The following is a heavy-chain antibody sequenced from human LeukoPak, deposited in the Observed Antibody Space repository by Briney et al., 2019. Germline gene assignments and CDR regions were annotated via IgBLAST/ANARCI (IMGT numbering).Heavy chain of an antibody. V-gene: IGHV4-30-2*01. CDR2: IYHSGST. D-gene: IGHD1-14*01. J-gene: IGHJ6*03. Sequence: SETLSLTCTVSGGSISSGGYYWSWIRQPPGKGLEWIGYIYHSGSTYYNPSLKSRVTISVDRSKNQFSLKLSSVTAADTAVYYCAREVGDPEFWYYYMDVWGKGTTVTVSS. CDR1: GGSISSGGYY. CDR3: AREVGDPEFWYYYMDV.